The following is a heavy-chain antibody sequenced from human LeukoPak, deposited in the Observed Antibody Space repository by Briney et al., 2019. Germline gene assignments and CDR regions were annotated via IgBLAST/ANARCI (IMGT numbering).Heavy chain of an antibody. CDR2: IIPIFGTA. CDR3: TILRFLEWLSGDAFDI. D-gene: IGHD3-3*01. Sequence: SVKVSCKASGGIFRSYSISWVRQAPGQGLEWLGGIIPIFGTANYAQKFQGRVTITADESTSTAYMELSSLRSEDTAVYYCTILRFLEWLSGDAFDIWGQGTMVTVSS. J-gene: IGHJ3*02. V-gene: IGHV1-69*13. CDR1: GGIFRSYS.